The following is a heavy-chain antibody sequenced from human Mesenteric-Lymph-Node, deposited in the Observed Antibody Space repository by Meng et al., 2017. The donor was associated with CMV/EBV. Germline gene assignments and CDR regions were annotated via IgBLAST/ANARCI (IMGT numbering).Heavy chain of an antibody. V-gene: IGHV3-48*03. J-gene: IGHJ3*02. D-gene: IGHD5-12*01. CDR1: GFTFSSYE. CDR3: GKGHRGYDWDEAFDI. CDR2: ISSSGSTI. Sequence: GESLKISCAASGFTFSSYEMNWVRQAPGKGLEWVSYISSSGSTIYYADSVKGRFTISRDNAKNSLYLQMNSLRAEDTAVYYCGKGHRGYDWDEAFDIWGQGTVVTVSS.